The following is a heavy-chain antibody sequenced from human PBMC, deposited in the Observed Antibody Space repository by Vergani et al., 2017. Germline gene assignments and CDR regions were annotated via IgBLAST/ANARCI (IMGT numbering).Heavy chain of an antibody. D-gene: IGHD3-3*01. V-gene: IGHV1-2*02. CDR3: AKVAHWSLANCPPDY. CDR2: INPNSGGT. J-gene: IGHJ4*02. CDR1: GYTFTGYY. Sequence: QVQLVQSGAEVKKPGASVKVSCKASGYTFTGYYMHWVRQAPGQGLEWMGWINPNSGGTNYAQKFQGRVTMTRDTSISTAYMELSRLRSDDTAVYYCAKVAHWSLANCPPDYWCQGTLVIVSS.